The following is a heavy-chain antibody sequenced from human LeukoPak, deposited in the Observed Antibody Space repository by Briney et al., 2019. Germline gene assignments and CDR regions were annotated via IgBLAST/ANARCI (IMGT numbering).Heavy chain of an antibody. D-gene: IGHD3-22*01. CDR2: FDPEDGET. V-gene: IGHV1-24*01. J-gene: IGHJ4*02. CDR1: GYTLTELS. Sequence: ASVKVSCKVSGYTLTELSIHWVRQAPGKGLEWMGGFDPEDGETIYAQKFQGRVTMTEDTSTDTAYMELSSLRSEDTAVYYCATGLINYYDSSGYPYYFDYWGQGTLVTVSS. CDR3: ATGLINYYDSSGYPYYFDY.